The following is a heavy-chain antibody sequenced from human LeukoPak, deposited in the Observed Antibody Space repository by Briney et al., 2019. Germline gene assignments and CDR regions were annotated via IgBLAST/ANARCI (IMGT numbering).Heavy chain of an antibody. J-gene: IGHJ4*02. V-gene: IGHV3-23*01. CDR2: ISASGGGT. Sequence: GGSLRLSRAASGFTLSSYAMSWVRQAPGKGLEWVSSISASGGGTYYADSVKGRFTISRDTSKNTLYLQMNSLRAEDTAVYYCAPLAATTDYWGQGTLVTVSS. CDR1: GFTLSSYA. CDR3: APLAATTDY. D-gene: IGHD5-12*01.